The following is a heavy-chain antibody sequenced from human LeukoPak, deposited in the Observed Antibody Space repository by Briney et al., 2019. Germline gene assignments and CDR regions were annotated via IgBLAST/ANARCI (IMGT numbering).Heavy chain of an antibody. CDR2: INHGGTS. CDR3: ARGGRGARRFKAGNWFDP. Sequence: SETLSLTCAVYGGSFSGHLWIWIRQPPGKGLEWIGEINHGGTSNYSPSLKSRVTISADTSKNQFSLNLNSVTAADTAVYYCARGGRGARRFKAGNWFDPWGQGTLVTVFS. D-gene: IGHD3-10*01. CDR1: GGSFSGHL. V-gene: IGHV4-34*01. J-gene: IGHJ5*02.